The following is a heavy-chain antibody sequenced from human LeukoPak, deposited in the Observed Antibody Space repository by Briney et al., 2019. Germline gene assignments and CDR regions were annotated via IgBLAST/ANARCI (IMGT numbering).Heavy chain of an antibody. V-gene: IGHV5-51*01. CDR1: GYTFGNYW. CDR2: IYPGDSDT. J-gene: IGHJ4*02. CDR3: VRHGLGSSWFGFDY. Sequence: GESLKISCQGSGYTFGNYWIAWVRQMPGKGLESMGIIYPGDSDTRYSPSFQGQVTISADKSISTAYLQWSSLKASDSAMYYCVRHGLGSSWFGFDYWGQGTLVTVSS. D-gene: IGHD6-13*01.